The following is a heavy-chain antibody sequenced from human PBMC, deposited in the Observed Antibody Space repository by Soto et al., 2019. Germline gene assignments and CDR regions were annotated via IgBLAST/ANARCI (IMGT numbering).Heavy chain of an antibody. V-gene: IGHV1-8*01. CDR1: GYTFTSYD. CDR2: MNPNSGNT. J-gene: IGHJ3*02. Sequence: VASVKVSCKASGYTFTSYDINWVRQATGQGLEWMGWMNPNSGNTGYAQKFQGRVTMTRNTSISTAYMELSSLRSEDTAVYYCAREVGDCISTRCPYDAFDSWGQGTMVTGSS. CDR3: AREVGDCISTRCPYDAFDS. D-gene: IGHD2-2*01.